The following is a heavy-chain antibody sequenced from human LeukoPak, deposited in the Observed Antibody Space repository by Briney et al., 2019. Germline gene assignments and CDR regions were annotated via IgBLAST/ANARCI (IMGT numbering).Heavy chain of an antibody. CDR3: ARDYYDSSGQTRIYGY. CDR1: GFTFSSYE. D-gene: IGHD3-22*01. V-gene: IGHV3-48*03. Sequence: GGSLRLSCAASGFTFSSYEMNWVRQAPGKGLEWVSYISSSGSTMYYADSVKGRFTISRDNAKNSLYLQMNSLRVEDTAVYYCARDYYDSSGQTRIYGYWGQGTLVTVSS. J-gene: IGHJ4*02. CDR2: ISSSGSTM.